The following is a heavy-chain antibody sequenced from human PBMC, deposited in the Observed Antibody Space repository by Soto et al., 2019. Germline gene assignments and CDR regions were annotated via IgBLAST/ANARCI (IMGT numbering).Heavy chain of an antibody. Sequence: QVQLVESGGGEVQPGRSLRLSCAASGFTFSNYGMNWVRQAPGKGLEWVAVIWSDGSNRYYGDSVKGRFTISRDNSKNPLYLHMDSLRAEDTAVYYCARDLARGYIYYAMDVWGQGTTVTVSS. CDR1: GFTFSNYG. CDR3: ARDLARGYIYYAMDV. J-gene: IGHJ6*02. V-gene: IGHV3-33*01. D-gene: IGHD3-10*01. CDR2: IWSDGSNR.